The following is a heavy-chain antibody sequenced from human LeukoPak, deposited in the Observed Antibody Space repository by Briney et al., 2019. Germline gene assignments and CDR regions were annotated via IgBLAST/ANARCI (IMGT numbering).Heavy chain of an antibody. CDR3: AKGPTVALYSYYFDY. V-gene: IGHV3-30*02. D-gene: IGHD2-21*01. CDR2: IRDDGTNK. Sequence: GGSLRLSCAASGFTFSNYGMHWVRQAPGKGLEWVAFIRDDGTNKYYADSVKGRFTISRDNSKNTLYLQMNSLRAEDTAVYYCAKGPTVALYSYYFDYWGQGTLVTVSS. J-gene: IGHJ4*02. CDR1: GFTFSNYG.